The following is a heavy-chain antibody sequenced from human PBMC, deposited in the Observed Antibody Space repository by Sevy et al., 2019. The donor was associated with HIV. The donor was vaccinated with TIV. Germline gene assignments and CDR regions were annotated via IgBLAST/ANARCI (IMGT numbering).Heavy chain of an antibody. CDR1: GFTFSSYA. J-gene: IGHJ4*02. CDR2: ISYDGSNK. D-gene: IGHD3-3*01. V-gene: IGHV3-30*04. CDR3: ARARAYGLEDY. Sequence: GWSLRLSCAASGFTFSSYAMHWVRQAPGKGLEWVAVISYDGSNKYYADSVKGRFTISRDNSKNTLYLQMNSLRAEDTAVYYCARARAYGLEDYWGQGTLVTVSS.